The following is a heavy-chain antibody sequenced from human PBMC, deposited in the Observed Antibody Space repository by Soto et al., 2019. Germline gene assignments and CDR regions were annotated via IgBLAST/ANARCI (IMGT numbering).Heavy chain of an antibody. D-gene: IGHD3-10*01. CDR3: ARAGTMVRGVIITSLGWWFDP. V-gene: IGHV4-31*03. Sequence: SETLSLTCTVSGGSISSGGYYWSWIRQHPGKGLEWIGYIYYSGSTYYNPSLKSRVTISVDTSKNQFSLKLSSVTAADTAVYYCARAGTMVRGVIITSLGWWFDPWGQGTLVTVSS. J-gene: IGHJ5*02. CDR2: IYYSGST. CDR1: GGSISSGGYY.